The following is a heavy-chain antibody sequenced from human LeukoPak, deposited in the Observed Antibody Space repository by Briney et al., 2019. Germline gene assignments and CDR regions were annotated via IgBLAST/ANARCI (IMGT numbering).Heavy chain of an antibody. CDR1: GYIFPNYW. Sequence: GESLKISCTGSGYIFPNYWISWVRQMPGKGLEWMGKIDPSDSYTNYSPSFQGHVTFSADKSITTAYLQWSSLQASDTAIYYCARSPRQVAQGYFDYWGQGTLVTVSS. CDR2: IDPSDSYT. J-gene: IGHJ4*02. D-gene: IGHD2-15*01. V-gene: IGHV5-10-1*01. CDR3: ARSPRQVAQGYFDY.